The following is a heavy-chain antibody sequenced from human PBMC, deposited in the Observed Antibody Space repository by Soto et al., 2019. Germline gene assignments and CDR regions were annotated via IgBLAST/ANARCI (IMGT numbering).Heavy chain of an antibody. D-gene: IGHD3-3*01. CDR2: FIPVYRTL. CDR3: ATGVIWIGYFTVDS. V-gene: IGHV1-69*13. Sequence: SVKVSCKASGGSFGNSAINWVRQTPGQGLEWLGGFIPVYRTLNYAQKFQGRVTITADESTGTAYMTLSSLASDDTAVYYCATGVIWIGYFTVDSWGQGTPVTVSS. J-gene: IGHJ4*02. CDR1: GGSFGNSA.